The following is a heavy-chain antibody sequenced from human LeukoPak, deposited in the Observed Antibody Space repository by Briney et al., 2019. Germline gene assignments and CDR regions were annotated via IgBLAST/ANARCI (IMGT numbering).Heavy chain of an antibody. Sequence: ASVKVSCKASGGTFGSYAISWVRQAPGQGLEWMGGIIPSLGTANYAQKFKGRVTITADKSTSTAYMELSSLRSEDTAVYYCARDRIAVAGRKYYYMDVWGKGTTVTVSS. V-gene: IGHV1-69*06. CDR1: GGTFGSYA. CDR2: IIPSLGTA. J-gene: IGHJ6*03. CDR3: ARDRIAVAGRKYYYMDV. D-gene: IGHD6-19*01.